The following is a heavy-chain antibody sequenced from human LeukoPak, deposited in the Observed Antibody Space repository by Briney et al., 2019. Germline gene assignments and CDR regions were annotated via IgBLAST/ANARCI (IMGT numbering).Heavy chain of an antibody. CDR1: GGSISSGDYY. Sequence: PSETLSLTCTVSGGSISSGDYYWGWIRQPPGKGLEWIGSIYYSGSTYYNPSLKSRVTISVDTSKNQFSLKLSSVTAADTAVYYCARHRGWQSADYWGQGTLVTVSS. V-gene: IGHV4-39*01. J-gene: IGHJ4*02. CDR3: ARHRGWQSADY. D-gene: IGHD3-10*01. CDR2: IYYSGST.